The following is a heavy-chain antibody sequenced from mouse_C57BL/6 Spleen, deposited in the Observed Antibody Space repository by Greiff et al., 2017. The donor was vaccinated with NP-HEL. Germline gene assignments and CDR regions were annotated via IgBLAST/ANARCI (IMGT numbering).Heavy chain of an antibody. CDR1: GFTFSDYG. CDR2: ISSGSSTI. D-gene: IGHD2-5*01. J-gene: IGHJ3*01. V-gene: IGHV5-17*01. Sequence: EVQVVESGGGLVKPGGSLKLSCAASGFTFSDYGMHWVRQAPEKGLEWVAYISSGSSTIYYADTVKGRFTISRDNAKNTLFLQMTSLRSEDTAMYYCARDHYSNYVGFAYWGQGTLVTVSA. CDR3: ARDHYSNYVGFAY.